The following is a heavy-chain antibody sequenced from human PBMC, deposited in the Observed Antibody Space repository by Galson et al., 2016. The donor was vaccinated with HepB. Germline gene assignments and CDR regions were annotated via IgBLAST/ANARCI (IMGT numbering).Heavy chain of an antibody. V-gene: IGHV1-2*02. CDR3: AREGLRGEINYGMDV. CDR2: INPNSGGT. CDR1: GYTFTGDY. D-gene: IGHD3-10*01. J-gene: IGHJ6*02. Sequence: SVKVSCKASGYTFTGDYMHWVRQAPGQGLEWMGWINPNSGGTSYVQKFQGRVTMTGDTSVTTAYMELSGLRGDDTAVYYCAREGLRGEINYGMDVWGQGTTVTVSS.